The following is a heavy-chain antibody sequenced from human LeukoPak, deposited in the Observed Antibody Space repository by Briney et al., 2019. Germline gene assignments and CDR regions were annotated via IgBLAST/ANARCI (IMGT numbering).Heavy chain of an antibody. J-gene: IGHJ4*02. CDR2: MYYSGNN. CDR3: ARHRSSWPDYFDY. CDR1: GASIRSHY. Sequence: SETLSLTCTVSGASIRSHYWSWNRQPPGKGLEWIGYMYYSGNNNYNPALKSRVTISVDTSKNQFSLKLSSVTAADTAVYYCARHRSSWPDYFDYWGQGTLVTVSS. V-gene: IGHV4-59*08. D-gene: IGHD6-13*01.